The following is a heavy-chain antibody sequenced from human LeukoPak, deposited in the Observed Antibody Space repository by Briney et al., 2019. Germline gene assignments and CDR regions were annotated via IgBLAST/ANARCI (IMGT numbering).Heavy chain of an antibody. Sequence: SETLSLTCAVYGGSFSGYYWSWVRQPPGKGPEWIGEIDQSGSTNYNPSLKSRVTITIDTSKNQFSLKLNSVTAADTAIYYCAINDGSGSYYKSDYWGQGTLVTVPS. D-gene: IGHD3-10*01. CDR3: AINDGSGSYYKSDY. CDR2: IDQSGST. CDR1: GGSFSGYY. J-gene: IGHJ4*02. V-gene: IGHV4-34*01.